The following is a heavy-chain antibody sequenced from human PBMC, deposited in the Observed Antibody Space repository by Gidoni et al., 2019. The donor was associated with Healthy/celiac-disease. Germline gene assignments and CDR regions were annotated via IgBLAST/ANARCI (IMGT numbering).Heavy chain of an antibody. CDR1: GYTFTGYY. D-gene: IGHD2-21*02. CDR3: ARDGGLGDSVAYCGGDCYSEAFDI. CDR2: INPNSGGT. Sequence: QVQLVQSGAEVKKPGASVKVSCKVSGYTFTGYYMHWVRQAPGQGLEWMGWINPNSGGTNYAQKFQGRVTMTRDTSISTAYMELSRLRSDDTAVYYCARDGGLGDSVAYCGGDCYSEAFDIWGQGTMVTVSS. J-gene: IGHJ3*02. V-gene: IGHV1-2*02.